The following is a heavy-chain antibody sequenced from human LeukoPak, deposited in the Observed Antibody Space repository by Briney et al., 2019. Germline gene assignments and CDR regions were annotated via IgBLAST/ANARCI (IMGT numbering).Heavy chain of an antibody. D-gene: IGHD3-22*01. CDR3: ARGYYYDSRGD. J-gene: IGHJ4*02. CDR2: INQDGSEK. V-gene: IGHV3-7*01. CDR1: GLSFRSYL. Sequence: PGGALSLSCADSGLSFRSYLMSWVRQAPGKGREWVANINQDGSEKYYVDSVKGRFTISRDNAKNSLYLQMNSLRADDTAVYYCARGYYYDSRGDGGQGTLVTVSS.